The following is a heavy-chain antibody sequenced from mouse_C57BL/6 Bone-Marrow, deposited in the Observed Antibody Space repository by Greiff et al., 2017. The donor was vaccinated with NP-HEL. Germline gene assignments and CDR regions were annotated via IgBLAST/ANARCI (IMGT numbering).Heavy chain of an antibody. CDR1: GFTFSDYG. Sequence: EVMLVESGGGLVQPGGSLKLSCAASGFTFSDYGMAWVRQAPRKGPEWVAFISNLAYSIYYADTVTGRFTISRENATNTLYLEMSSLRSEDTAMYYCARLGNYYYGSSWYFDVWGTGTTVTVSS. J-gene: IGHJ1*03. D-gene: IGHD1-1*01. V-gene: IGHV5-15*01. CDR3: ARLGNYYYGSSWYFDV. CDR2: ISNLAYSI.